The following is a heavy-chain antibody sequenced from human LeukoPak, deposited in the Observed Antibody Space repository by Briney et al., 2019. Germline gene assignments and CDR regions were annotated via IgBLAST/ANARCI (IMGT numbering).Heavy chain of an antibody. CDR2: INPNSGGT. Sequence: VASVKVSCKASGYTFTDYYMHWVRQAPGQGLEWMGWINPNSGGTNYAQKFQGRVTMTRDTSISTAYMELSSLRSEDTAVYYCARPLYYDYVWGRSYYFDYWGQGTLVTVSS. D-gene: IGHD3-16*01. CDR1: GYTFTDYY. V-gene: IGHV1-2*02. CDR3: ARPLYYDYVWGRSYYFDY. J-gene: IGHJ4*02.